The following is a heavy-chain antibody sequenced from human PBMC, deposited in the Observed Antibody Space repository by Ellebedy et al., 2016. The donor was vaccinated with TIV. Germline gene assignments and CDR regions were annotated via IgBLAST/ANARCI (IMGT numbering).Heavy chain of an antibody. J-gene: IGHJ4*02. Sequence: PGGSLRLSCADSGFTFNTYAMNWIRQAPGKGLEWVSYIGSVSSHSNYADSVTGRFASSRDNAKNTLYLQMNGLRVEDTAVYYCARDRSNIAATGRGVDYWGQGTLVIVSS. CDR3: ARDRSNIAATGRGVDY. CDR1: GFTFNTYA. V-gene: IGHV3-11*05. CDR2: IGSVSSHS. D-gene: IGHD6-13*01.